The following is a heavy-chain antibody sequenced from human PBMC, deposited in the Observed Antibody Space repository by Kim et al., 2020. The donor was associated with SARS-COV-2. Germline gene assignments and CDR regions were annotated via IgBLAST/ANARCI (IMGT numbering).Heavy chain of an antibody. J-gene: IGHJ4*02. D-gene: IGHD1-1*01. CDR2: INGDGSVT. V-gene: IGHV3-74*01. CDR1: GFTFSNYS. Sequence: GGSLRLSCVGSGFTFSNYSINWVRQAPGKGPEWVSRINGDGSVTGYADFAKGRFSFSRDNDKNTMYLQIKRLRAEDKAKYYCTIPLEMSYSWGEGTLVTV. CDR3: TIPLEMSYS.